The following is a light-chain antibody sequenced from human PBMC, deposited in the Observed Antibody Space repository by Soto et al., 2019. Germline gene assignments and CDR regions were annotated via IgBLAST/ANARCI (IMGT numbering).Light chain of an antibody. CDR3: QQYDNLPPTWT. CDR1: QDIATY. Sequence: DIQMTQSPSSLSASVGNRVTITCQASQDIATYLNWYQQKPGKAPNLLIYDASNMETGVPSRFSVGGSGTQFTFTISNLQPEDIATYYCQQYDNLPPTWTFGQGTKVEIE. CDR2: DAS. V-gene: IGKV1-33*01. J-gene: IGKJ1*01.